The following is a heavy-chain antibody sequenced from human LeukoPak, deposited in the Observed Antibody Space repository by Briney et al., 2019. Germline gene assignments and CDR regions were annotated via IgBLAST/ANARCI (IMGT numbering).Heavy chain of an antibody. Sequence: ETLSLTCTVSGYSISSGYYWGWIRQPPGKGLEWIGSIYHSGSTYYNPSLKSRVTISVDTSKNQFSLKLSSVTAADTAVYYCARGAFGVLGSVYDYWGQGTLVTVSS. CDR3: ARGAFGVLGSVYDY. D-gene: IGHD3-16*01. J-gene: IGHJ4*02. CDR1: GYSISSGYY. V-gene: IGHV4-38-2*02. CDR2: IYHSGST.